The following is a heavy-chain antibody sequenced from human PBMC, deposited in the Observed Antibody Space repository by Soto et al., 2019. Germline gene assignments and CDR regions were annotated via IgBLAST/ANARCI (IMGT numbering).Heavy chain of an antibody. CDR1: GFTFSDYA. CDR3: AKDDSFGDGIWLAQS. D-gene: IGHD4-17*01. J-gene: IGHJ5*02. CDR2: MIGLSGWT. V-gene: IGHV3-23*01. Sequence: PGGSLRLSCVASGFTFSDYAMIWFRQAPGKGLEWVSGMIGLSGWTYYADSVKGRFTISRDTSKKTLYLQMDNLRVEDTAVCKCAKDDSFGDGIWLAQSWGQGTLVT.